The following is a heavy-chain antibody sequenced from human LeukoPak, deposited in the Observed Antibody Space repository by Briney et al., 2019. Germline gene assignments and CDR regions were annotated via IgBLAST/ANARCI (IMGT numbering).Heavy chain of an antibody. Sequence: ASVTVSFKASGYTFTDYAITWVRQAPGQGREWMGWISVYNCNTNYAQTFQGRVTIITDTSTSTAYMELRSIISDDTAVYYCVIDYCTNSVCFNTWFDPWGQGTLVTVSS. CDR1: GYTFTDYA. CDR3: VIDYCTNSVCFNTWFDP. CDR2: ISVYNCNT. D-gene: IGHD2-8*01. J-gene: IGHJ5*02. V-gene: IGHV1-18*01.